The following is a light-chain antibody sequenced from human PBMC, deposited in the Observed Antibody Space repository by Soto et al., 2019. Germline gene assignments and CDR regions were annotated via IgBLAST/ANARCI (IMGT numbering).Light chain of an antibody. CDR1: QSISSY. V-gene: IGKV1-39*01. J-gene: IGKJ5*01. CDR3: QQRYSTPIT. CDR2: AAS. Sequence: DIQMTQSPSSLSASVGDRVTITCRASQSISSYLNWYQQKPGKAPKLLIYAASSLQSGVPSRFSGSGSGTDFNLTISSLQTEDFATYYCQQRYSTPITFGQGTRLEIK.